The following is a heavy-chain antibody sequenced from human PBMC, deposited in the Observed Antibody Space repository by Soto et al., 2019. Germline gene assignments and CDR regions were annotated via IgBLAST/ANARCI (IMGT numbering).Heavy chain of an antibody. CDR1: GFTFSAFP. CDR2: IRSRVNGHTT. Sequence: EMQLVESGGGLVRPGESLQLSCAASGFTFSAFPIHWVRRAPGKGLEWVGRIRSRVNGHTTAYGASVTGRFTIFRDDSRNMAYLQMTGLKIEDTAVYYCTRQSTEGYRKNNWFATWGQGTLVTVSS. J-gene: IGHJ5*02. V-gene: IGHV3-73*02. CDR3: TRQSTEGYRKNNWFAT. D-gene: IGHD4-4*01.